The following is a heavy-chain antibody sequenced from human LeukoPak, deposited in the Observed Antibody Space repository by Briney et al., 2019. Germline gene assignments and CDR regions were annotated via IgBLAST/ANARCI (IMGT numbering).Heavy chain of an antibody. J-gene: IGHJ6*03. CDR3: ARGYCSGGSCYSYYYYNYMDV. D-gene: IGHD2-15*01. CDR2: IHYSGST. CDR1: GGSISSYY. Sequence: SETLSLTCTVSGGSISSYYWGWIRQPPGKVLEWIGSIHYSGSTNYNPSLKSRVTISVDTSKNQFSLKLSSVTAADTAVYYCARGYCSGGSCYSYYYYNYMDVWGKGTTVTVSS. V-gene: IGHV4-39*07.